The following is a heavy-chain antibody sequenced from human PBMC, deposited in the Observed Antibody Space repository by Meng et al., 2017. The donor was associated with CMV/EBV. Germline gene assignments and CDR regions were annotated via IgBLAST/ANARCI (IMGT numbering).Heavy chain of an antibody. J-gene: IGHJ4*02. CDR1: GYTFTGYY. Sequence: ASVKVSCKASGYTFTGYYKHWVRQAPGQGLEWMGWINPKSGGTNYAQKFQGRVTMTRDTAISTAYMELSRLRSDDTAVYYCARGFSVGVVIKTFDYWGQGTLVTVSS. CDR2: INPKSGGT. CDR3: ARGFSVGVVIKTFDY. V-gene: IGHV1-2*02. D-gene: IGHD3-3*01.